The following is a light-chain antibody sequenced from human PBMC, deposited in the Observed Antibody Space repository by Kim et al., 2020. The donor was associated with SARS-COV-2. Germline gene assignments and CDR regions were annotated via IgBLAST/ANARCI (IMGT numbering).Light chain of an antibody. CDR1: NIGSKS. V-gene: IGLV3-21*04. J-gene: IGLJ3*02. CDR2: YDS. CDR3: QVWDSSSDHWV. Sequence: APGKTTRITWGGNNIGSKSVLWYQPKPGQAPVLVIYYDSDRPSGIPERFSGSNSGNTATLTISRVEAGDEADYYCQVWDSSSDHWVFGGGTQLTVL.